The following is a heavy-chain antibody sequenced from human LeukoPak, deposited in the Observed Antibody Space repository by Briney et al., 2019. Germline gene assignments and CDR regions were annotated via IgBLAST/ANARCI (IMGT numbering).Heavy chain of an antibody. CDR2: IYHIGST. D-gene: IGHD5-12*01. V-gene: IGHV4-38-2*02. Sequence: PSETLSLTCAVSGYSISNGYFWGWIRQPPGKGLEWIGSIYHIGSTNYNPSLKSRVTISVDTSKNQLSLKLSSVTAADTAVYYCARDYWVATGKYYFDYWGQGTLVTVSS. CDR3: ARDYWVATGKYYFDY. CDR1: GYSISNGYF. J-gene: IGHJ4*02.